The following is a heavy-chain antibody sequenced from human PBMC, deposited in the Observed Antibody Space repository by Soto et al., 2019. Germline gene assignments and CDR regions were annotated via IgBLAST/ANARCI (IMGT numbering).Heavy chain of an antibody. D-gene: IGHD5-12*01. CDR2: IRSKAYGGTT. J-gene: IGHJ4*02. CDR1: GFTFGDYA. CDR3: TGYSGYDLWFDY. Sequence: GGSLRLSCTGSGFTFGDYAMSWFRQAPGKGLEWVGFIRSKAYGGTTEYAASVKGRFTISRDDPKSIAYLQMNSLKTEDTAVYYCTGYSGYDLWFDYWGQGTLVTVSS. V-gene: IGHV3-49*03.